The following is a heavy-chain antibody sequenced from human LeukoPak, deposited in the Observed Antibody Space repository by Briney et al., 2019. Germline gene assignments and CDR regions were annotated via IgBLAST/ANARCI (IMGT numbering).Heavy chain of an antibody. V-gene: IGHV4-59*08. J-gene: IGHJ4*02. CDR3: ARRRGYSYDY. CDR2: IYYSGST. CDR1: GCSISSYY. Sequence: PSETLSLTCTVSGCSISSYYWSWIRQPPGKGLEWIGYIYYSGSTNYNPSLKSRVTISLDTSKNQFSLKLSSVTAADTAVYYCARRRGYSYDYWGQGTLVTVSS. D-gene: IGHD5-18*01.